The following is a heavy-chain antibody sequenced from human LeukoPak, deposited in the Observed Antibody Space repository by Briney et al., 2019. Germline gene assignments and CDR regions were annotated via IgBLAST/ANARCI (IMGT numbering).Heavy chain of an antibody. J-gene: IGHJ4*02. D-gene: IGHD6-25*01. V-gene: IGHV4-59*12. CDR3: ARDEKRRAHPFDY. CDR2: ISYSGST. Sequence: SETLSLTCTVSGVSISTYSWSWIRQPPGKGLEWIGYISYSGSTSYNPSLRSRVTISVDTSKNQFSLKLSSVTAADTAVYYCARDEKRRAHPFDYWGQGTLVTVSS. CDR1: GVSISTYS.